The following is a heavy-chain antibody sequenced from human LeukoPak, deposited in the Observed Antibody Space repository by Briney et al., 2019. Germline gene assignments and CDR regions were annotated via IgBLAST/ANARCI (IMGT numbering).Heavy chain of an antibody. Sequence: GGSLRLSCAASGFTFSSYAMSWVRQAPGKGLEWVSAISGSGGSTYYADSVKGRFTISRDNSKNTLYLQMNSLRAEDTAVYYCAKDQGMVRGVIGWYFDLWGRGTLVTVSS. J-gene: IGHJ2*01. CDR3: AKDQGMVRGVIGWYFDL. V-gene: IGHV3-23*01. CDR1: GFTFSSYA. D-gene: IGHD3-10*01. CDR2: ISGSGGST.